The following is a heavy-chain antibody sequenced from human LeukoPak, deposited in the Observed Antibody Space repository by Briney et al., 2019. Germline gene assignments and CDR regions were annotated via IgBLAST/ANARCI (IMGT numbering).Heavy chain of an antibody. Sequence: GGSLRLSCAASGFTFSNYSMNWVRQAPGKGLEWVSYISSSSNTIYYADSVKGRFTISRDNAKNSLYLQMNSLRAEDTAVYYRARAFYDFLTGYPAYFDYWGQGTLVTVSS. J-gene: IGHJ4*02. CDR1: GFTFSNYS. D-gene: IGHD3-9*01. CDR3: ARAFYDFLTGYPAYFDY. CDR2: ISSSSNTI. V-gene: IGHV3-48*04.